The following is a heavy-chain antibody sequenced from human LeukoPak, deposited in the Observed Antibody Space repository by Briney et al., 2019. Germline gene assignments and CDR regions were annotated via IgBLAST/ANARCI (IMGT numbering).Heavy chain of an antibody. Sequence: GRSLRLSCAASGFTFSSFGMDWVRQAPGKGLEWLAGIWNDVSVAYYATSVNGRFTISRDNSKNTLYLQMSSLSAEDTAVYYCAREAGIQTWLRDYYGMDLWGQGTTVTVSS. CDR2: IWNDVSVA. D-gene: IGHD5-18*01. J-gene: IGHJ6*02. V-gene: IGHV3-33*01. CDR1: GFTFSSFG. CDR3: AREAGIQTWLRDYYGMDL.